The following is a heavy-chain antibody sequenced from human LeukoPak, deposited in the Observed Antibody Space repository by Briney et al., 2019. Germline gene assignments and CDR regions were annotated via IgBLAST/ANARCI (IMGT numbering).Heavy chain of an antibody. D-gene: IGHD3-3*01. J-gene: IGHJ4*02. V-gene: IGHV4-38-2*01. CDR2: IYHSGST. Sequence: PSETLSLXCAVSGYSISSGYYWGWIRQPPGKGLEWIGSIYHSGSTYYNPSLKSRVTISVDTSKNQFSLKLSSVTAADTAVYYCARSTIFGVVRIDYWGQGTLVTVSS. CDR3: ARSTIFGVVRIDY. CDR1: GYSISSGYY.